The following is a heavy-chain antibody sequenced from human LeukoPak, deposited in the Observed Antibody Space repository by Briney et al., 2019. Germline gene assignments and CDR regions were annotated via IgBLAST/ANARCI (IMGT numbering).Heavy chain of an antibody. D-gene: IGHD2-21*02. Sequence: PSQTLSLTCTVSGGSISSGGYYWSRIRQHPGKGLEWIGYIYYSGSTYYNPSLKSRVTISVDTSKNQFSLKLSSVTAADTAVYYCARVPAYCGGDCYFDYWGQGTLVTVSS. J-gene: IGHJ4*02. CDR3: ARVPAYCGGDCYFDY. V-gene: IGHV4-31*03. CDR2: IYYSGST. CDR1: GGSISSGGYY.